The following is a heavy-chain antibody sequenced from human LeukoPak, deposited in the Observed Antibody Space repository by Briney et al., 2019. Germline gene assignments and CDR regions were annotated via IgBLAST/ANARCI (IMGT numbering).Heavy chain of an antibody. CDR1: GYTFTSYG. CDR3: ARDLYDSSGYYYGY. CDR2: ISAYNGNT. Sequence: ASVKVSCKASGYTFTSYGISWVRQAPGQGLEWMGWISAYNGNTNYAQKLQGRVTMTTDTSTSTAYMELRSLRSDDTAMYYCARDLYDSSGYYYGYWGQGTLVTVSS. D-gene: IGHD3-22*01. V-gene: IGHV1-18*01. J-gene: IGHJ4*02.